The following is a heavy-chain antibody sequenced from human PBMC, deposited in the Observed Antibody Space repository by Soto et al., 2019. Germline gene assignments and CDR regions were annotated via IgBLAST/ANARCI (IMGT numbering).Heavy chain of an antibody. CDR3: AKVDIVVVPAAMSAFDI. J-gene: IGHJ3*02. D-gene: IGHD2-2*01. V-gene: IGHV3-33*06. CDR2: IWYDGSNK. Sequence: GGSLRLSCAASGFTFSSYVMHWVRQAPGMGLEWVAVIWYDGSNKYYADSVKGRFTISRDNSKNTLYLQMNSLRAEDTAVYYCAKVDIVVVPAAMSAFDIWGQGTMVTVSS. CDR1: GFTFSSYV.